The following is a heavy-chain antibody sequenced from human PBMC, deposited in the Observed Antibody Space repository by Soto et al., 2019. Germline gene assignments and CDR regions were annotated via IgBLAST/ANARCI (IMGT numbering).Heavy chain of an antibody. CDR1: GASISSGGYY. Sequence: QVPLQESGPGLVKPSQTLSLTCSVSGASISSGGYYWNWIRQHPGKGLEWIGYIYYSGTTYYNPSLKSRVTISVDTSKNQFSLKLSSVTAADTAVYYFAASCVGCGGFNYYGMDVWGQGTTVTVSS. J-gene: IGHJ6*02. CDR3: AASCVGCGGFNYYGMDV. D-gene: IGHD2-21*01. V-gene: IGHV4-31*03. CDR2: IYYSGTT.